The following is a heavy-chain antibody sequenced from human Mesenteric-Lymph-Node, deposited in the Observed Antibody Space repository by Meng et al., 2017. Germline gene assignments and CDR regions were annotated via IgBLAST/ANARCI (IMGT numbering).Heavy chain of an antibody. D-gene: IGHD2-2*02. CDR1: GGTFSSYA. Sequence: SVKVSCKASGGTFSSYAISWVRQAPGQGLEWMGGIIPIFGTANYAQKFQGRVTITADESTSTAYMELSSLRSEDTAVYYCARDGYCSSTSCYMASGNDAFDIWGQGTMVTVSS. CDR3: ARDGYCSSTSCYMASGNDAFDI. CDR2: IIPIFGTA. V-gene: IGHV1-69*13. J-gene: IGHJ3*02.